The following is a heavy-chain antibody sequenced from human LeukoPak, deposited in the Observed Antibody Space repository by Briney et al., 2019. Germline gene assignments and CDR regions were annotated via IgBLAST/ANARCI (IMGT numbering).Heavy chain of an antibody. J-gene: IGHJ2*01. D-gene: IGHD4-23*01. CDR1: GGSISSYY. CDR3: ATTPSRSDWYFDL. Sequence: PSETLSLICTVSGGSISSYYWSWIRQPPGKGLEWIGYIYYSGSTNYNPSLKSRVTISVDTSKNQFSLKLSSVTAADTAVYYCATTPSRSDWYFDLWGRGTLVTVSS. CDR2: IYYSGST. V-gene: IGHV4-59*01.